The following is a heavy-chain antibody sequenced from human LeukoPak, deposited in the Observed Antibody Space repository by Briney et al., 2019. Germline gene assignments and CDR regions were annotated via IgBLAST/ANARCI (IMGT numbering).Heavy chain of an antibody. V-gene: IGHV1-2*02. CDR3: ASVGVVADYGLDV. CDR1: GYTLTGHY. D-gene: IGHD2-15*01. J-gene: IGHJ6*02. Sequence: ASVRVSCTASGYTLTGHYLHWVRQAPGHGLEWMGWINPNTGATTSAQRFQGRVTLTRDTSISTAYMDLSRLRPDDTAVYYCASVGVVADYGLDVWGQGTTVTVSS. CDR2: INPNTGAT.